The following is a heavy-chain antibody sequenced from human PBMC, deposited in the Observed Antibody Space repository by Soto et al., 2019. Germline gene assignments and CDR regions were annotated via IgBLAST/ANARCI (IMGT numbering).Heavy chain of an antibody. J-gene: IGHJ6*02. CDR1: GGTFGSYA. CDR3: ARSQGSSTSLEIYYYYYYGMDV. V-gene: IGHV1-69*01. CDR2: IIPIPGTA. D-gene: IGHD2-2*01. Sequence: QVQLVQSGAEVKKPGSSVKVSCKASGGTFGSYAISWVRQAPGQGLEWMGGIIPIPGTANYAQKFQGRFTIAADESTSRAYMELSSVRCEDTAVYYCARSQGSSTSLEIYYYYYYGMDVWGQGTRVTVSS.